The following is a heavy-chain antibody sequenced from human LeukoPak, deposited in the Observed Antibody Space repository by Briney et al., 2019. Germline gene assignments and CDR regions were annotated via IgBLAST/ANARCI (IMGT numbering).Heavy chain of an antibody. CDR2: ISYSGANS. CDR3: VREGPLYSSTWYGDY. CDR1: GFTFSGSA. V-gene: IGHV3-23*01. D-gene: IGHD6-13*01. J-gene: IGHJ4*02. Sequence: GGSLRLSCAASGFTFSGSAMSWVRQAPGEGLEWVSLISYSGANSYYTDSVRGRFTISRDNSKHTLDLQMNSLRVEDTAVYYCVREGPLYSSTWYGDYWGQGTLVTVSS.